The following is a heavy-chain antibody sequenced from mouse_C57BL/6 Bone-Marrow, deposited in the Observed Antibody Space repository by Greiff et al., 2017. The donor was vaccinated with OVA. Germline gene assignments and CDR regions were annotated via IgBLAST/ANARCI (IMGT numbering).Heavy chain of an antibody. J-gene: IGHJ3*01. Sequence: EVKLMESGPGLVKPSQSLSLTCSVTGYSITSGYYWNWIRQFPGNKLEWMGYISYDGSNKYNPSFKNRISITRDTSKNQFFLTLNSVTTEDTATYYCATRYDYWGQGTLVTVSA. CDR2: ISYDGSN. CDR1: GYSITSGYY. D-gene: IGHD2-3*01. CDR3: ATRYDY. V-gene: IGHV3-6*01.